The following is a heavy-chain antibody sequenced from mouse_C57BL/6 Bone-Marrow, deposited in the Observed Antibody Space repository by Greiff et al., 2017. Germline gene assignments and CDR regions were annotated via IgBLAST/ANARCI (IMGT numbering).Heavy chain of an antibody. CDR1: GFTFSNYW. Sequence: EVKLMESGGGLVQPGGSMKLSCVASGFTFSNYWMNWVRQSPEKGLEWVAQIRLKSDNYATHYAESVKGRFTISRDDSKSSVYLQMNNLRAEDTGIYYCTAGTTVPFDYWGQGTTLTVSS. D-gene: IGHD1-1*01. J-gene: IGHJ2*01. V-gene: IGHV6-3*01. CDR3: TAGTTVPFDY. CDR2: IRLKSDNYAT.